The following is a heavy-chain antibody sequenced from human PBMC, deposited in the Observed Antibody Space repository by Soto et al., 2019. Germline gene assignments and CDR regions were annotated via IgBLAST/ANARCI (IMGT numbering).Heavy chain of an antibody. CDR1: GFTFSSYS. Sequence: GGSLRLSCAASGFTFSSYSMNWVRQAPGKGLEWVSYISSSSSTIYYADSVKGRFTISRDNAKNSLYLQMNSLRDEDTAVYYCARAYSSRWYGGHNWFDPWGQGNLVTVSS. J-gene: IGHJ5*02. V-gene: IGHV3-48*02. CDR2: ISSSSSTI. D-gene: IGHD6-13*01. CDR3: ARAYSSRWYGGHNWFDP.